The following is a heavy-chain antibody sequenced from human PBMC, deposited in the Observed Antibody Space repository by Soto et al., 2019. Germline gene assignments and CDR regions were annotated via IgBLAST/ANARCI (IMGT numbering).Heavy chain of an antibody. Sequence: PSETLSLTCTVSGGSISSSSYYWGWIRQPPGKGLEWIGSIYYSGGTYYNPSLKSRVTISVDTSKNQFSLKLSSVTAADTAVYYCARLLRYSYGYRCFDPWGQGTLVTVSS. J-gene: IGHJ5*02. CDR1: GGSISSSSYY. V-gene: IGHV4-39*01. CDR2: IYYSGGT. CDR3: ARLLRYSYGYRCFDP. D-gene: IGHD5-18*01.